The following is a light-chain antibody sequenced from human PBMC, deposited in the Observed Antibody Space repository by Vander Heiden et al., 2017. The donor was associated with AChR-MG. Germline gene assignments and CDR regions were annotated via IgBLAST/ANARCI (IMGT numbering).Light chain of an antibody. CDR1: QGIGNW. CDR3: QYLDGP. CDR2: DAS. Sequence: AIQLTQFPSSLSASVGDSVTITGRASQGIGNWLAWYQQRPGNPPKLLISDASNWESGVPSRVSGSGSGTEFTLTISNVQSEDFGTYYCQYLDGPFGHGTIVDIK. V-gene: IGKV1-13*02. J-gene: IGKJ3*01.